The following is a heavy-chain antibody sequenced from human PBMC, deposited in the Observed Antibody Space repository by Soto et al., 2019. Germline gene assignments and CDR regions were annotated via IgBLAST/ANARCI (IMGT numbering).Heavy chain of an antibody. Sequence: TSETLSLTCAVSGGSISSSNWWSWVRQPPGKGLEWIGEIYHSGSTNYNPSLKSRVTISVDKSKNQFSLKLSSVTAADTAVYYCARDLYGAWGSNYYYGMDVWGQGTTVTVSS. CDR2: IYHSGST. CDR3: ARDLYGAWGSNYYYGMDV. J-gene: IGHJ6*02. D-gene: IGHD3-10*02. CDR1: GGSISSSNW. V-gene: IGHV4-4*02.